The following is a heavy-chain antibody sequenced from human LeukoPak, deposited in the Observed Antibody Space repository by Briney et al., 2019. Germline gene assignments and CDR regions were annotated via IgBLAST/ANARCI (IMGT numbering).Heavy chain of an antibody. CDR3: ARVKYSSGGSFDH. Sequence: ASVKVSYKASGYTFTSYAMHWVRQAPGQRLEWMGWISAYNGNTNYAQKLQGRVTMTTDTSTSTAYMELRSLRSDDTAVYYCARVKYSSGGSFDHWGQGTLVTVSS. CDR2: ISAYNGNT. D-gene: IGHD6-25*01. V-gene: IGHV1-18*01. CDR1: GYTFTSYA. J-gene: IGHJ4*02.